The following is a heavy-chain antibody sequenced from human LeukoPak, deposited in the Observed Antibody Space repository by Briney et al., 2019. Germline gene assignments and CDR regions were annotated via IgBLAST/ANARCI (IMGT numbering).Heavy chain of an antibody. CDR2: ISGSGGNT. CDR3: AKDRRAGSYDY. V-gene: IGHV3-23*01. J-gene: IGHJ4*02. D-gene: IGHD3-10*01. Sequence: GGSLRLSCAASGFTFSSYGMTWVRQAPGKGLEWVSAISGSGGNTYYADSVKGRFTISRDNSKNTLYLQMNSLRAEDTAVYYCAKDRRAGSYDYWGQGTLVTVSS. CDR1: GFTFSSYG.